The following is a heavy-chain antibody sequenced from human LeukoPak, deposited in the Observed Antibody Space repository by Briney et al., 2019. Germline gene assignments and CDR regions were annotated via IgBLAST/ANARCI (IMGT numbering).Heavy chain of an antibody. V-gene: IGHV3-30*02. J-gene: IGHJ4*02. CDR1: GFTFRTFG. Sequence: GGSLRLSCAASGFTFRTFGMHWVRQAPGKGLEWVAFIQKGGNDKFYADSVKGRFSVSRDNSKSTLFLQMSSLRPEDTAVYYCVKDTAWAFDFWGQGTLVTVSS. CDR3: VKDTAWAFDF. CDR2: IQKGGNDK. D-gene: IGHD4-17*01.